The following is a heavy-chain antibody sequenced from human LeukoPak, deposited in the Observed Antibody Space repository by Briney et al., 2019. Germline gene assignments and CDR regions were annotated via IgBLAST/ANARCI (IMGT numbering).Heavy chain of an antibody. CDR2: VNGDGRNI. J-gene: IGHJ6*02. Sequence: GGSLRLSCVAYGFTFSSYWMHWVRQDPRKGRVWVSRVNGDGRNINYADSVRGRFTISRDNAKNTLYLQMNTLRVEDTAVYYCTRDLMDYDVSTGLHHYYMDVWGQGTTVTVSS. CDR1: GFTFSSYW. V-gene: IGHV3-74*01. D-gene: IGHD3-9*01. CDR3: TRDLMDYDVSTGLHHYYMDV.